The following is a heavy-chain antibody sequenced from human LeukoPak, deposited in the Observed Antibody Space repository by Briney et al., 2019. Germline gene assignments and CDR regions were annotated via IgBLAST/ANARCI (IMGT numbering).Heavy chain of an antibody. CDR2: IYYSGST. J-gene: IGHJ5*02. CDR1: GGSISSGGYY. Sequence: SQTLSLTCTVSGGSISSGGYYWSWIRQHPGKCLEWIGYIYYSGSTYYNPSLKSRVTISVDTSKNQFSLKLSSVTAADTAVYYCARGPGVVVVPAPEFDPWGQGTLVTVSS. V-gene: IGHV4-31*03. CDR3: ARGPGVVVVPAPEFDP. D-gene: IGHD2-2*01.